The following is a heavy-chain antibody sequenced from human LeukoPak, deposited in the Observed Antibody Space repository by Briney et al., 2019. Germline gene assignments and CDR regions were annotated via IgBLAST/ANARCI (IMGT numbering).Heavy chain of an antibody. D-gene: IGHD3-10*01. CDR3: ARVKVLLWFGEFLIDY. Sequence: SQTLSFTCTVSGGSISSGGYYWSWIRQHPGKGLEWIGYIYYSGSTYYNPSLKSRVTISVDTSKNQFSLKLSSVTAADTAVYYCARVKVLLWFGEFLIDYWGQGTLVTVSS. V-gene: IGHV4-31*03. CDR1: GGSISSGGYY. CDR2: IYYSGST. J-gene: IGHJ4*02.